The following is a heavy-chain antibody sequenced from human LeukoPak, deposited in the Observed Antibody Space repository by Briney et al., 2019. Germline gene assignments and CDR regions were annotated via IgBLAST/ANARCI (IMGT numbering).Heavy chain of an antibody. J-gene: IGHJ3*02. Sequence: GGSLRLSCAASEFTFSNYWMSWVRQAPGKGLECVANIKEDGSEKYYVDSLKGRFSISRDNAKKSLYLQMNSLRAEDMAVYYCARGGLYLFDAFDIWGQGTMVTVSS. CDR1: EFTFSNYW. D-gene: IGHD2-8*01. V-gene: IGHV3-7*02. CDR3: ARGGLYLFDAFDI. CDR2: IKEDGSEK.